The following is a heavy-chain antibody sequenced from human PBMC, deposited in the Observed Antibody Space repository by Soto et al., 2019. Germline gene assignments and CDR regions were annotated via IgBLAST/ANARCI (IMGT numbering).Heavy chain of an antibody. D-gene: IGHD1-7*01. Sequence: SETLSLTCTVSGGSISSYYWSWIRQPPGKGLEWIGYIYYSGSTNYNPSLKSRVTISVDTSKNQFSLKLSSVTAADTAVYYCARGVWLMAGTFWLDLPYKDVWGKGTTVTVSS. CDR3: ARGVWLMAGTFWLDLPYKDV. CDR1: GGSISSYY. CDR2: IYYSGST. V-gene: IGHV4-59*01. J-gene: IGHJ6*03.